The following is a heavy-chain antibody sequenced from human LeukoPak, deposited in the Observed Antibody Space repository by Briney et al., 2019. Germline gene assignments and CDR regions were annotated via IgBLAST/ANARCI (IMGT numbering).Heavy chain of an antibody. CDR2: ISSSGSTI. Sequence: GGSLRLSCAASGFTFSSYWMSWVRQAPGKGLEWVSYISSSGSTIYYADSVKGRFTISRDNAKNSLYLQMNSLRAEDTAVYYCARVNSYGYYYYYMDVWGKGTTVTISS. CDR1: GFTFSSYW. J-gene: IGHJ6*03. D-gene: IGHD5-18*01. CDR3: ARVNSYGYYYYYMDV. V-gene: IGHV3-48*04.